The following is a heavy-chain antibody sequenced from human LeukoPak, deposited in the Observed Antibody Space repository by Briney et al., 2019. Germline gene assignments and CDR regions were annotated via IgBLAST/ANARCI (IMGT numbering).Heavy chain of an antibody. D-gene: IGHD2-2*01. V-gene: IGHV3-7*01. CDR1: GFTFSSYW. Sequence: GGSLRLSCAASGFTFSSYWMSWVRQAPGKGLEWVANIKQDGSEKYYVDSVKGRFTISRDNAKNSLYLQMNSLRAEDTAVYYCARGYCSSTSCSRAEYFQHWGQGTLVTVSS. CDR2: IKQDGSEK. J-gene: IGHJ1*01. CDR3: ARGYCSSTSCSRAEYFQH.